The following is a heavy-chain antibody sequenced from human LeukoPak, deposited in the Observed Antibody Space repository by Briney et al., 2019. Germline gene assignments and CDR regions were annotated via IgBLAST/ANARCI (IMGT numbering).Heavy chain of an antibody. V-gene: IGHV4-30-2*01. CDR3: ARASNWFDP. J-gene: IGHJ5*02. CDR2: IYHSGST. Sequence: SETLSLTCTVSGGSLSSGGYYWSWIRQPPGKGLEWIGYIYHSGSTYYNPSLKSRVTISVDRSKNQFSLKLSSVTAADTAVYYCARASNWFDPWGQGTLVTVSS. CDR1: GGSLSSGGYY.